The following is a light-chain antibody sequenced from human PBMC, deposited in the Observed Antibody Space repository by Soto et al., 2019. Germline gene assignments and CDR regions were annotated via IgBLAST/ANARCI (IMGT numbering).Light chain of an antibody. Sequence: DIVLTQSPATLSVSPGERATLSCRASQTVSNSYLAWYQQKPGQAPRLLIYGASTRAAGIPPRFSGGGSGTEFTLTISSLQSEDFAVYYCQQYSNLPRTFGLGTKVDIK. J-gene: IGKJ1*01. CDR3: QQYSNLPRT. CDR2: GAS. CDR1: QTVSNSY. V-gene: IGKV3-15*01.